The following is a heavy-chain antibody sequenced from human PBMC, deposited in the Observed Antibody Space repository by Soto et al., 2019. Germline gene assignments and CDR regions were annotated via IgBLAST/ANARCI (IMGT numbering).Heavy chain of an antibody. CDR2: IYYSGST. Sequence: QVQLQESGPGLVKPSETLSLTCTVSGGSISSYYLSCIRQPPGKGLEWIGYIYYSGSTNSNPSLNSRVTISVDTSKNQFSLKLSYVTAADTAVYYCASFINYSGAGDDAFDIWGQGTMVTVSA. V-gene: IGHV4-59*01. J-gene: IGHJ3*02. CDR3: ASFINYSGAGDDAFDI. CDR1: GGSISSYY. D-gene: IGHD3-10*01.